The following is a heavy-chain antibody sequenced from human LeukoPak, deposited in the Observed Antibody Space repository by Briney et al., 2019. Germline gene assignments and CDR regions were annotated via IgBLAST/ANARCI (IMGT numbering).Heavy chain of an antibody. CDR1: GFTFSSYA. CDR2: ISGSGGST. CDR3: AKDHYYGSGSQLAY. V-gene: IGHV3-23*01. Sequence: GGSLRLSCAASGFTFSSYAMSWVRQAPGKGLEWVSAISGSGGSTYYADSVKGRFTISRDNSKNTLYLQMNSLRAEDTAVYYCAKDHYYGSGSQLAYWGQGTLVTVSS. J-gene: IGHJ4*02. D-gene: IGHD3-10*01.